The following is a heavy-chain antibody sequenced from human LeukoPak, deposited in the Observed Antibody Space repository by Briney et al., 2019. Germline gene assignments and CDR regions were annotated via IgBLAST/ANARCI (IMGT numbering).Heavy chain of an antibody. CDR1: GFTFSTYN. Sequence: GGSLRLSCAASGFTFSTYNMNWVRQAPGKGLEWVSSISGSTIYIYYADSMKGRFTISRDNAKNSLYLQMNSLRAEDTAVYYCARDLSHYYGSDAFDIWGQGTMVTVSS. V-gene: IGHV3-21*01. J-gene: IGHJ3*02. D-gene: IGHD3-10*01. CDR2: ISGSTIYI. CDR3: ARDLSHYYGSDAFDI.